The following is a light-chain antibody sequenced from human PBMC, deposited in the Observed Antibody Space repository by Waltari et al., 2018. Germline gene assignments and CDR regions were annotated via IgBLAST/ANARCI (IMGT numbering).Light chain of an antibody. CDR1: SSNIGSHH. J-gene: IGLJ2*01. CDR3: AAWDDSLSGRVI. V-gene: IGLV1-47*02. CDR2: SND. Sequence: QSVLPQPPPASGTPGQRVTIPVSGSSSNIGSHHVYWYQQLPGTAPHLLIYSNDQRSSGVPDRFAGSKSGTSASLAISGLRSEDEADYYCAAWDDSLSGRVIFGGGTKLTVL.